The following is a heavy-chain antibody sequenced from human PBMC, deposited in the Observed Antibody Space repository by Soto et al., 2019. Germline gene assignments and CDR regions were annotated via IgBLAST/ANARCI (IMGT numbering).Heavy chain of an antibody. D-gene: IGHD1-7*01. CDR3: ESNSRITGARFVLYIGY. J-gene: IGHJ4*02. CDR2: IYYSGST. V-gene: IGHV4-39*01. CDR1: GGSISSSSYY. Sequence: PSETLPLTCTVSGGSISSSSYYWGWIRQPPGKGLEWIGSIYYSGSTYYNQSLKSRVTISVDTSKNQFSMKLSSVTAADTAVNKWESNSRITGARFVLYIGYWGQGTLVTVS.